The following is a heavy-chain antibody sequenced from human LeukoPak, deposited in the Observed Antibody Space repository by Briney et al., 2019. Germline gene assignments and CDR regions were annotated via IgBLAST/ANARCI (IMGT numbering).Heavy chain of an antibody. Sequence: LPGRSLRLSCAASGFTFSSYGMHWVRQAPGKGLEWVAVISYDGSNKYYADSVKGRFTISRDNSKNTLYLQMNSLRAEDTAVYYCASWGGRSSWYKPWGQGTLVTVSS. CDR2: ISYDGSNK. CDR3: ASWGGRSSWYKP. CDR1: GFTFSSYG. V-gene: IGHV3-30*03. D-gene: IGHD3-16*01. J-gene: IGHJ5*02.